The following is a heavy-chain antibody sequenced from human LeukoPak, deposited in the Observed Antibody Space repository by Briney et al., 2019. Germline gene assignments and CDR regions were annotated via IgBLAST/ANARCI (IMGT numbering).Heavy chain of an antibody. V-gene: IGHV3-74*01. CDR3: ARAQWLADDAFDV. CDR1: GFTFSRYW. Sequence: PGRSLRLSCAASGFTFSRYWMHWVRQAPGKGLVWVSRINSDGRSTSYADSVKGRFTISRDNAKNTLSLQMNNLRVEDTAVYYCARAQWLADDAFDVWGQGTMVTVSS. CDR2: INSDGRST. J-gene: IGHJ3*01. D-gene: IGHD6-19*01.